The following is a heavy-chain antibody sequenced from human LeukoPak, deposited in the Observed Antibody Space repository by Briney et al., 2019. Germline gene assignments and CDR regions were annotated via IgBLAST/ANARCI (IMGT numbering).Heavy chain of an antibody. CDR3: ARAGTSRRTFDY. CDR2: INHSGST. Sequence: SETLSLTCAVSGGSISGYYWGWIRQPPGKGLEWIGEINHSGSTNYNPSLKSRVTISVDTSKNQFSLKLSSVTAADTAVYYCARAGTSRRTFDYWGQGTLVTVSS. D-gene: IGHD6-13*01. J-gene: IGHJ4*02. V-gene: IGHV4-34*01. CDR1: GGSISGYY.